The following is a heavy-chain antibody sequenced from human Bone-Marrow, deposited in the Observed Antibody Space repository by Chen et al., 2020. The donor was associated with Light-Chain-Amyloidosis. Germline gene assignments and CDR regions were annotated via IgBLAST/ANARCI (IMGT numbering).Heavy chain of an antibody. CDR1: GFTFSSYW. D-gene: IGHD2-2*01. Sequence: EVQLVESGGGLVQPGGSLRLSCVASGFTFSSYWMHWVRQDPGKGLVWVSRINTDGSSTSYADSVKGRFTISRDNAKNTLFLQMSSLRADDTAVYYCARDSDCRSTSCYPLGTFDIWGQGTMVTVSS. CDR2: INTDGSST. CDR3: ARDSDCRSTSCYPLGTFDI. V-gene: IGHV3-74*01. J-gene: IGHJ3*02.